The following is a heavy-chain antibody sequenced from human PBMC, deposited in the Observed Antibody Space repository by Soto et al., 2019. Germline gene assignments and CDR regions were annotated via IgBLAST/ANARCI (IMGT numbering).Heavy chain of an antibody. J-gene: IGHJ6*01. CDR1: GFTFGDYA. CDR3: TWHYGLGSYYNSPHGLLRYYGMDV. Sequence: GSLRLSCASSGFTFGDYAMSWFRQAPGSGREGVGFSRSEAYGGTTEYAAAVRGIFTISGDDSKSVGYLQMNSLKTEDTAVYYCTWHYGLGSYYNSPHGLLRYYGMDVWGQGTTVTVSS. CDR2: SRSEAYGGTT. V-gene: IGHV3-49*03. D-gene: IGHD3-10*01.